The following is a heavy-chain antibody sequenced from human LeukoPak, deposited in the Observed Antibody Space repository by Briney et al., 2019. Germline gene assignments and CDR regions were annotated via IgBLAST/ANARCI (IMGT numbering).Heavy chain of an antibody. CDR3: ARDSGSSFGASNWFDP. V-gene: IGHV1-2*02. Sequence: ASVKVSCKASGYTFTGYYMHWVRQAPGQGPEWMGWINPNSGGTNYAQKFQGRVTMTRDTSISTAYMELSRLRSDDTAVYYCARDSGSSFGASNWFDPWGQGTLVTVSS. CDR1: GYTFTGYY. CDR2: INPNSGGT. D-gene: IGHD6-6*01. J-gene: IGHJ5*02.